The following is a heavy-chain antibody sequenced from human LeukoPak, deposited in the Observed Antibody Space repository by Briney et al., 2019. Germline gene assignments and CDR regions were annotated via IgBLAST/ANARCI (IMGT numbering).Heavy chain of an antibody. CDR3: ARDPNSSSWYYFDY. V-gene: IGHV4-59*01. CDR2: IYYSGST. CDR1: GGSISSYY. D-gene: IGHD6-13*01. Sequence: SETLSLTCTVSGGSISSYYWSWIRQPPGKELEWIGYIYYSGSTNYNPSLKSRVTMSVDTSKSQFSLKMTSMTAADTAVYYCARDPNSSSWYYFDYWGQGTLVTVSS. J-gene: IGHJ4*02.